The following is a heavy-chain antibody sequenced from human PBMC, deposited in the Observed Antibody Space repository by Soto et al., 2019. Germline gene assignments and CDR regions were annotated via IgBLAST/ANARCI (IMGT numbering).Heavy chain of an antibody. CDR2: ISGSGGST. V-gene: IGHV3-23*01. CDR1: GFTFSSYA. J-gene: IGHJ4*02. Sequence: QSGGSLRLSCAASGFTFSSYAMSWVRQAPGKGLEWVSAISGSGGSTYYADSVKGRFTISRDNSKNTLYLQMNSLRAEDTAVYYCAKDHETRDGRIRGSWYYWGQGTLVTVSS. D-gene: IGHD6-13*01. CDR3: AKDHETRDGRIRGSWYY.